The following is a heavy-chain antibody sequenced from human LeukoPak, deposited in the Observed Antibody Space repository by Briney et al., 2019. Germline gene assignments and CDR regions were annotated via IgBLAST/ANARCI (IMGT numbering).Heavy chain of an antibody. CDR2: ISAYNGNT. V-gene: IGHV1-18*01. Sequence: ASVKVSCKASGYTFTSYGISWVRQAPGQGLEWMGWISAYNGNTNYAQKLQGRVTMTTDTSTSTAYMELRSLRSEDTAVYYCASYCSSTSCYGLAYNWFDPWGQGTLVTVSS. D-gene: IGHD2-2*01. CDR1: GYTFTSYG. J-gene: IGHJ5*02. CDR3: ASYCSSTSCYGLAYNWFDP.